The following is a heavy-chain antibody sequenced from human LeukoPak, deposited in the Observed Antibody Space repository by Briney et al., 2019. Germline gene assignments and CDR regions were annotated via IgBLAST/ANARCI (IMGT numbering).Heavy chain of an antibody. CDR3: ARDGQWLAHTAFDI. V-gene: IGHV3-21*01. D-gene: IGHD6-19*01. Sequence: GGSLRLSCAASGFTFSSDSMNWVRQAPGKGLEWVSSISSSSSYIYYADSVKGRFTISRDNAKNSLYLQMNSLRAEDTAVYYCARDGQWLAHTAFDIWGQGTMVTVSS. J-gene: IGHJ3*02. CDR1: GFTFSSDS. CDR2: ISSSSSYI.